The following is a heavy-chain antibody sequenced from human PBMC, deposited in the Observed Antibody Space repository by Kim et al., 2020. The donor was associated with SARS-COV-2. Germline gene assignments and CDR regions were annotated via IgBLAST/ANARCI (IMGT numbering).Heavy chain of an antibody. CDR3: TSDTVLYGLDV. CDR2: IRSGGTGI. V-gene: IGHV3-74*01. Sequence: GGSLRLSCATSGFTVTDYWMHWVRQAPGKGLVWVSRIRSGGTGISYADSVKGRFTISRDKVNNTLYLQMNNLRAEDTALYYCTSDTVLYGLDVWGQGTPVTVSS. D-gene: IGHD4-4*01. J-gene: IGHJ6*02. CDR1: GFTVTDYW.